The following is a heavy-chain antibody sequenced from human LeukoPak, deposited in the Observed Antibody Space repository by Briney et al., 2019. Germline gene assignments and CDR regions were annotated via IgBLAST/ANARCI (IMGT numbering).Heavy chain of an antibody. D-gene: IGHD3-3*01. Sequence: SETLSLTCAVYGGSFSGYYWSWIRQPPGKGLEWIGEINHSGSTNYNPSLKSRVTISVETSKNQFSLKLSSVAAADTAVYYCARVGTIYYDFWSGYSAVWFDPWGQGTLVTVSS. V-gene: IGHV4-34*01. CDR1: GGSFSGYY. CDR3: ARVGTIYYDFWSGYSAVWFDP. CDR2: INHSGST. J-gene: IGHJ5*02.